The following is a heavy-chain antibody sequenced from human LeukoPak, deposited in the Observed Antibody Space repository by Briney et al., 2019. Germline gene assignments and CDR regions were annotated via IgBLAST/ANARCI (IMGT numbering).Heavy chain of an antibody. CDR1: GGSFSGYY. D-gene: IGHD6-19*01. V-gene: IGHV4-34*01. Sequence: SETLSLTCAAYGGSFSGYYWSWIRQPPGKGLEWIGEINHSGSTNYNPSLKSRVTISVDTSKNQFSLKLSSVTAADTAVYYCARFSGWYGYFQHWGQGTLVTVSS. CDR3: ARFSGWYGYFQH. CDR2: INHSGST. J-gene: IGHJ1*01.